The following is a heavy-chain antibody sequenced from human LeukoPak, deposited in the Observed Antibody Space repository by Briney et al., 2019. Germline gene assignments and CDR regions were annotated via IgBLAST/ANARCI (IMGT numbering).Heavy chain of an antibody. CDR3: ARVSYSSGWFFDY. Sequence: GGSLRLSCAASGFTFSSYAMHWVRQAPGKGLEWVAVISYDGSNKYYAGSVKGRFTISRDNSKNTLYLQMNSLRAGDTAVYYCARVSYSSGWFFDYWGQGTLVTVSS. CDR2: ISYDGSNK. J-gene: IGHJ4*02. V-gene: IGHV3-30*04. CDR1: GFTFSSYA. D-gene: IGHD6-19*01.